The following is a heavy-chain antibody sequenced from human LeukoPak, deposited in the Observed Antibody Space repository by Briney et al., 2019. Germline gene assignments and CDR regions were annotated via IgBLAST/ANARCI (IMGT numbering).Heavy chain of an antibody. D-gene: IGHD3-22*01. V-gene: IGHV3-23*01. CDR3: ATDRGRYYDGRGFYWGSYFDS. J-gene: IGHJ4*02. CDR2: IRGSGDST. Sequence: GGSLRLSCAASGFTFSRYGVNWVRQAPGKGLEWVSTIRGSGDSTYYADSVKGRFTIYRDNSKDTLYLQMSSVRVDDTAVYYCATDRGRYYDGRGFYWGSYFDSWGQGILVTVST. CDR1: GFTFSRYG.